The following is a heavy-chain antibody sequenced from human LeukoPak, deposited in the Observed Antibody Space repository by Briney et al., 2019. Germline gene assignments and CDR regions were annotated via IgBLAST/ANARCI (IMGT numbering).Heavy chain of an antibody. V-gene: IGHV4-59*01. D-gene: IGHD1-26*01. CDR2: IYYSGST. J-gene: IGHJ3*02. CDR1: GGSITYYY. Sequence: PSETLSLTCTVSGGSITYYYWSWIRQPPGKGLEWIGYIYYSGSTNYNPSLKSRVTISVDTSKNQFALKLSSVTAADTAVYYCGRGGSHYDVFDIWGQGTMVTVSS. CDR3: GRGGSHYDVFDI.